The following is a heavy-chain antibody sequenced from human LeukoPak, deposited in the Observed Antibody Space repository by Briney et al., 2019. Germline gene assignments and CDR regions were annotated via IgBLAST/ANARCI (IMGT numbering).Heavy chain of an antibody. D-gene: IGHD3-22*01. V-gene: IGHV1-69*05. J-gene: IGHJ3*02. CDR2: IIPIFGTA. CDR3: ARVGYDSSGYHPGAFDI. Sequence: SVKVSCKASGGTFSSYAISWVRQAPGQGLEWMGRIIPIFGTANYAQKFQGRVTITTDESKSTAYMELSSLRSEDTAVYYCARVGYDSSGYHPGAFDIWGQGTMVTVSS. CDR1: GGTFSSYA.